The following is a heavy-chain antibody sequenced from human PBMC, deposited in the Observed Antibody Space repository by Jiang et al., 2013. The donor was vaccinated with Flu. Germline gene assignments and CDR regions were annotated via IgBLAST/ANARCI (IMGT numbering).Heavy chain of an antibody. CDR2: INPNSGGT. J-gene: IGHJ5*02. V-gene: IGHV1-2*02. CDR3: ARGSRYARGNWFDP. Sequence: GQGLEWMGWINPNSGGTNYAQKFQGRVTMTRDTSISTAYMELSRLRSDDTAVYYCARGSRYARGNWFDPWGQGTLVTVSS. D-gene: IGHD3-16*01.